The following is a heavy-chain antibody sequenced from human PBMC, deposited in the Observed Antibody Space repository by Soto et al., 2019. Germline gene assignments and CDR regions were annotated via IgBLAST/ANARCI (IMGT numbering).Heavy chain of an antibody. Sequence: PSETLSLTCTVSGDSISSYFWSWIRQPPGKGLEWIGYVYSTEITNYNPSLKSRVAMSIDTSKNQFSLKVRSVTAADTAVYYCARGEIGNGYGMDVWGQGTTVTVSS. CDR3: ARGEIGNGYGMDV. D-gene: IGHD2-8*01. CDR2: VYSTEIT. CDR1: GDSISSYF. J-gene: IGHJ6*02. V-gene: IGHV4-59*01.